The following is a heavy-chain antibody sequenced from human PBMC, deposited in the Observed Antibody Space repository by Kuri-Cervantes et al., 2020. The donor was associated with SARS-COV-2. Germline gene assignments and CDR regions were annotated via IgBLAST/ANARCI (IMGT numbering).Heavy chain of an antibody. CDR2: ISSSSSYI. J-gene: IGHJ3*02. CDR3: AKDYWRSTSCNAFDI. Sequence: LSLTCAASGFTFSSYSMNWVRQAPGKGLEWVSSISSSSSYIYYADSVKGRFTISRDNAKNSLYLQMNSLRAEDTAVYYCAKDYWRSTSCNAFDIWGQGTMVTVSS. D-gene: IGHD2-2*01. CDR1: GFTFSSYS. V-gene: IGHV3-21*01.